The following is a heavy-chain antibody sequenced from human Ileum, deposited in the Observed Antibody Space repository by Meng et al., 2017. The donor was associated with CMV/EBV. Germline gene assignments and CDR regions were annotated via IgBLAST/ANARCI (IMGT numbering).Heavy chain of an antibody. CDR2: IKQDGSEK. CDR1: GFTFSSYW. V-gene: IGHV3-7*01. CDR3: ARVWSGYSGYGMDV. D-gene: IGHD3-3*01. J-gene: IGHJ6*02. Sequence: GESLKISCAASGFTFSSYWMSWVRQAPGKGLEWVANIKQDGSEKYYVDSVKGRFTISRDNTKNSLDLQMNSLRAEDTAVYYCARVWSGYSGYGMDVWGQGTTVTVSS.